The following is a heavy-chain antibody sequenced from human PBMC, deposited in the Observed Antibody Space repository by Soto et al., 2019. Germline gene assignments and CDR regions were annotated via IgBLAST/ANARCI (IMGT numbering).Heavy chain of an antibody. Sequence: QVRLVQSGAEVKKPGASVKVSCKASGYIFTNYNIHWVRQAPGQGLEWMAIINPNGGSTNCAQEFQGRITLTRETSTSTVYMDLSSLTSEDTAVYYCARGLYSGDKWGQGTLVTVSS. CDR2: INPNGGST. J-gene: IGHJ4*02. V-gene: IGHV1-46*01. CDR3: ARGLYSGDK. D-gene: IGHD2-21*01. CDR1: GYIFTNYN.